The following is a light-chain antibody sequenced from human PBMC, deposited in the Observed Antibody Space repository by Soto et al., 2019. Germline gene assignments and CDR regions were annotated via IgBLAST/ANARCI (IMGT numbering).Light chain of an antibody. Sequence: DIQMTQSPSSLSASVGGSVTISCRASQSISRYLNWYQQKPGKAPELLIYAASSLQSGVPSRFSGSGSGADFTLTIGSLQPEDFATYYCQQSYSTPWTFGQGTKVDIK. CDR1: QSISRY. V-gene: IGKV1-39*01. J-gene: IGKJ1*01. CDR2: AAS. CDR3: QQSYSTPWT.